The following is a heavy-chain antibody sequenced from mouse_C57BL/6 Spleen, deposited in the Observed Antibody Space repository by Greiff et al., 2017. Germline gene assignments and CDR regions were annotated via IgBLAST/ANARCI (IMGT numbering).Heavy chain of an antibody. CDR3: AGTAGIGFAY. J-gene: IGHJ3*01. CDR2: IDPSDSYT. Sequence: QVQLQQPGAELVKPGASVKLSCKASGYTFTSYWMQWVKQRPGQGLEWIGEIDPSDSYTNYNQKFKGKATLTVDTTSSTAYMQLSSLTSEDSAVDYCAGTAGIGFAYWGQGTLVTVAA. V-gene: IGHV1-50*01. D-gene: IGHD3-3*01. CDR1: GYTFTSYW.